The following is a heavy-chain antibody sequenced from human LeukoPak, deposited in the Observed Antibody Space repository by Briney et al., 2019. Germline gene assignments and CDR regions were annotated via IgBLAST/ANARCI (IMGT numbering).Heavy chain of an antibody. CDR2: FDPEDGET. D-gene: IGHD5-18*01. J-gene: IGHJ4*02. CDR1: GYTLTELS. V-gene: IGHV1-24*01. Sequence: ASVKVSCKVSGYTLTELSMHWVRQAPGKGLEWMGGFDPEDGETIYAQKFQGRVTMTEDTSTDTAYMELSSLRSEDTAVYYCARDFGYSYGPHFDYWGQGTLVTVSS. CDR3: ARDFGYSYGPHFDY.